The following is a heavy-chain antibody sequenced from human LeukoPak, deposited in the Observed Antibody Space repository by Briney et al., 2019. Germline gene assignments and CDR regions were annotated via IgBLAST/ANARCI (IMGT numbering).Heavy chain of an antibody. J-gene: IGHJ5*02. CDR2: IIPIFGTA. Sequence: SVKVSCKASGGTFSSYAISWVRQAPGQGLEWMGGIIPIFGTANYAQKFQGRVTITADKSTSTAYMELSSLRSEDTAVYYCARPFMEQLVPFDPWGQGTLVTVSS. CDR3: ARPFMEQLVPFDP. D-gene: IGHD6-13*01. V-gene: IGHV1-69*06. CDR1: GGTFSSYA.